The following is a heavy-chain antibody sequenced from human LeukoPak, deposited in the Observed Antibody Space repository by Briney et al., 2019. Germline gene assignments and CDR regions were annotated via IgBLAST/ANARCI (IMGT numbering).Heavy chain of an antibody. V-gene: IGHV3-48*01. CDR1: GLTFSTYA. CDR3: ARDKLGIDY. CDR2: ISSSSTTI. Sequence: GGSLRLSCADSGLTFSTYAMNWVRQAPRKGLEWVSYISSSSTTIYYADSVKGRFTISRDNAKKSLYLQMNTLRAEDTAVYYCARDKLGIDYWGQGTLVTVSS. J-gene: IGHJ4*02. D-gene: IGHD7-27*01.